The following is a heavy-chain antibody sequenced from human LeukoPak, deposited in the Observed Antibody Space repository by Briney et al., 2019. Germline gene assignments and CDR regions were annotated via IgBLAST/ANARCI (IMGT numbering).Heavy chain of an antibody. Sequence: ASVKVSCKASGYTFTSYDINWVRQATGQGLEWMGWMNPNSGNTGYAQKFQGRVTITADESTSTAYMELSSLRSEDTAVYYCASQVTIFGVVITPHYYYMDVWGKGTTVTVSS. CDR3: ASQVTIFGVVITPHYYYMDV. J-gene: IGHJ6*03. D-gene: IGHD3-3*01. CDR1: GYTFTSYD. CDR2: MNPNSGNT. V-gene: IGHV1-8*03.